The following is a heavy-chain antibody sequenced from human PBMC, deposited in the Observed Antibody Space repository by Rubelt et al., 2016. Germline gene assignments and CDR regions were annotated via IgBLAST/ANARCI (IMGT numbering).Heavy chain of an antibody. J-gene: IGHJ4*02. V-gene: IGHV1-3*01. CDR2: INAGNGNT. CDR1: GYTFTSYA. Sequence: QVQLVQSGAEVKKPGASVKVSCKASGYTFTSYAMHWVRQAPGQRLEWMGWINAGNGNTKYSQKFKGRVTSTRDTSASTAYMELSSLRSEDTAVYYCARAQRIRLLMVYAPTFDYWGQGTLVTVSS. CDR3: ARAQRIRLLMVYAPTFDY. D-gene: IGHD2-8*01.